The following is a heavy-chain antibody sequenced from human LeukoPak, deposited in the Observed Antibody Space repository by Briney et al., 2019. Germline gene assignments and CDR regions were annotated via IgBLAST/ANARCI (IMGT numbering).Heavy chain of an antibody. CDR3: ARRTWGYFDY. Sequence: SETLSLTCTVSGGSISSYYWSWIRQPPGKGLEWIGYIYYSGSTNYNPSLKSRVTISVDTSKNQFSLKLSSVTAADTAVYYCARRTWGYFDYWGQGTLVTVSS. J-gene: IGHJ4*02. CDR2: IYYSGST. CDR1: GGSISSYY. V-gene: IGHV4-59*01. D-gene: IGHD3-16*01.